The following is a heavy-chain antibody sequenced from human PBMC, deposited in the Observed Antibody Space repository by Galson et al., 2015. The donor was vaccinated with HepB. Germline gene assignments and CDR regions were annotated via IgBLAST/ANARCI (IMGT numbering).Heavy chain of an antibody. V-gene: IGHV3-23*01. CDR3: AKEHVSQTPHYYYYYYGMDV. J-gene: IGHJ6*02. D-gene: IGHD3-16*02. CDR1: GFTFSSYA. Sequence: SLRLSCAASGFTFSSYAMSWVRQAPGKGLEWVSGISASGGNTYYADSVKGRFAISRDNSKNTLYLQMNSLRAEDTAVYYCAKEHVSQTPHYYYYYYGMDVWGQGTTVTVSS. CDR2: ISASGGNT.